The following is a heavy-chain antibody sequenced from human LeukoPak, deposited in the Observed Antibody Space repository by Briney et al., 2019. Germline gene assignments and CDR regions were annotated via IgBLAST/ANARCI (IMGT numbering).Heavy chain of an antibody. CDR2: ISSNGGST. D-gene: IGHD3-10*01. J-gene: IGHJ4*02. CDR3: ASQASYFYGPGSYYDS. Sequence: GGSLRLSCAASGFTFSSYAMHWVRQAPGKGLEYVSAISSNGGSTYYANSVKGRFTISRDPSRNTLYLQMNSLRAEDTAFYYCASQASYFYGPGSYYDSWGQGTLVTVSS. CDR1: GFTFSSYA. V-gene: IGHV3-64*01.